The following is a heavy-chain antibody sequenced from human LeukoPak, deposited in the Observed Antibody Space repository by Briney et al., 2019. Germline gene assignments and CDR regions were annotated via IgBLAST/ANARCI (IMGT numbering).Heavy chain of an antibody. Sequence: SETLSLTCTVSGGSISSGSYYWSWIRQPAGKGLEWIGRIYTSGSTNYNPSLKSRVTISVDTSKNQFSLKLSSVTAADTAVYYCARVAGWRDGYNIRRYFDYWGQGTLVTVSS. CDR2: IYTSGST. CDR1: GGSISSGSYY. J-gene: IGHJ4*02. D-gene: IGHD5-24*01. V-gene: IGHV4-61*02. CDR3: ARVAGWRDGYNIRRYFDY.